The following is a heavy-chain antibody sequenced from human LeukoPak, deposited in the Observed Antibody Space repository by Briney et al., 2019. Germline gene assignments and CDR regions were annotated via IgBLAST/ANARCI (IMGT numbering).Heavy chain of an antibody. CDR2: INPNSGGT. CDR1: GYTFTGYY. D-gene: IGHD1-26*01. V-gene: IGHV1-2*02. Sequence: ASVKVSCKASGYTFTGYYMHWVRQAPGQGLEWMGWINPNSGGTNYAQKFQGRVTMTRNTSISTAYMELSSLRSEDTAVYYCARGGSYYSDYFDYWGQGTLVTVSS. CDR3: ARGGSYYSDYFDY. J-gene: IGHJ4*02.